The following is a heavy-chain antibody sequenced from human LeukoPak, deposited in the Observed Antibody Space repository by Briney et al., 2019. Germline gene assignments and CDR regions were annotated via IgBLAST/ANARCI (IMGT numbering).Heavy chain of an antibody. J-gene: IGHJ4*02. V-gene: IGHV4-38-2*02. D-gene: IGHD6-19*01. CDR2: IYHSGST. CDR3: ARGTLYRGWSYYLDF. CDR1: GYSISSGYY. Sequence: SETLSLTCTVSGYSISSGYYWGWIRQPPGKGLEWIGSIYHSGSTYYNPSLKSRVTISVDMSKNHFSPRLRSVTAADTAMYYCARGTLYRGWSYYLDFWGQGSQVTVSS.